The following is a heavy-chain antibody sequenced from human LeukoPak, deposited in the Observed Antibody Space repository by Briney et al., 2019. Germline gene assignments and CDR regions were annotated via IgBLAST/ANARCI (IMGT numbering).Heavy chain of an antibody. D-gene: IGHD5-12*01. CDR2: IYHSGST. J-gene: IGHJ4*02. V-gene: IGHV4-4*02. CDR3: ARIPVDIVATVPIFDY. Sequence: PSETLSLTCAVSGGSISSSNWWSWVRQPPGQGLEWIGEIYHSGSTNYNPSLKSRVTISVDKSKNQFSLKLSSVTAADTAVHYCARIPVDIVATVPIFDYWGQGTLVTVSS. CDR1: GGSISSSNW.